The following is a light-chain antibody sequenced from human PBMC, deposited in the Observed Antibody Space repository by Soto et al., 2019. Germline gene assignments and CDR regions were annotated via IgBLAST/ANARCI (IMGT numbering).Light chain of an antibody. Sequence: EIVMTQSPATLSVSPGERATLSCRASQSVSSNLAWYQQKPGQAPRLLIYGASTRATGIPARFSGSGSGTEFTLTISSLQSEDFAVYYCQQYNNWRAAYPFGQGPKLEIK. CDR1: QSVSSN. J-gene: IGKJ2*01. CDR3: QQYNNWRAAYP. CDR2: GAS. V-gene: IGKV3-15*01.